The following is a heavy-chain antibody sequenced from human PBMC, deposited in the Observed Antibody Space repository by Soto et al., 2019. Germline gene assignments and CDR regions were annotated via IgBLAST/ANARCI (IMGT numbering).Heavy chain of an antibody. CDR1: GFTFNHYA. J-gene: IGHJ6*02. CDR3: AKDSTVTTSLYFYYYGFDV. CDR2: VSGRGGST. Sequence: LRLSCTASGFTFNHYAMGWVRQAPWKGLEWVSAVSGRGGSTKYADSVKGRFIISRDNSNSTLYLQMDSLRGEDTAVYYCAKDSTVTTSLYFYYYGFDVWGQGTTVTVSS. D-gene: IGHD4-17*01. V-gene: IGHV3-23*01.